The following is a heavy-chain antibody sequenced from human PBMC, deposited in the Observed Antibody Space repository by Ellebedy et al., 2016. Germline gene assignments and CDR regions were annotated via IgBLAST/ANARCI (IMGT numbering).Heavy chain of an antibody. J-gene: IGHJ4*02. V-gene: IGHV3-23*01. Sequence: GESLKISCAASGFTFSGFAMSWVRQAPGKGLEWVSTISSAGSPNYADSVRGRFTISRDSSKDTLYLEMDSLRADDTAIYYCAKCRHSTGRLLDSWGQGTLVTVSS. CDR2: ISSAGSP. D-gene: IGHD6-19*01. CDR3: AKCRHSTGRLLDS. CDR1: GFTFSGFA.